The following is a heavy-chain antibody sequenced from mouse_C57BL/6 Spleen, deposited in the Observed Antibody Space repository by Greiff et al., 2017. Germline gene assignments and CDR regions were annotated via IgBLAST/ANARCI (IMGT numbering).Heavy chain of an antibody. D-gene: IGHD4-1*01. CDR3: ARGLDYFDY. V-gene: IGHV5-16*01. CDR2: INYDGSST. CDR1: GFTFSDYY. Sequence: DVKLVESEGGLVQPGSSMKLSCTASGFTFSDYYMAWVRQVPEKGLEWVANINYDGSSTYYLDSLKSRFIISRDNAKNILYLQMSSLKSEDTATYYCARGLDYFDYWGQGTTLTVSS. J-gene: IGHJ2*01.